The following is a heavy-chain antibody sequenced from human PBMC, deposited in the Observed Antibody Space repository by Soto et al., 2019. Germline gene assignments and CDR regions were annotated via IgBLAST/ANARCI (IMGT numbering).Heavy chain of an antibody. Sequence: ALSLSCTVSGGTISSGGYYLYWIRQHPGKGLEWIGYIYYSGTTYYNPSLKSRVTISVDTSKNQFSLKLSSVTAADTAVYYCAASCVACGGFNYYGMDVWGQGTTVT. CDR2: IYYSGTT. CDR1: GGTISSGGYY. D-gene: IGHD2-21*01. CDR3: AASCVACGGFNYYGMDV. V-gene: IGHV4-31*03. J-gene: IGHJ6*02.